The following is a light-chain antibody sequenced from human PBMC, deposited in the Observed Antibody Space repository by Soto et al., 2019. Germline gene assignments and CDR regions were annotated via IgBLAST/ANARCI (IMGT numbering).Light chain of an antibody. Sequence: DIVMTQSPAFVSASLGERVTLSCRASRTIDTDLAWFQHRLGQPPRLLIFGASVRAPGVPPRFSGGGSGTEFTLTITSLRSEDFAVYFCQQYDAWPPGTFGGGTTVEI. CDR3: QQYDAWPPGT. CDR1: RTIDTD. J-gene: IGKJ4*01. CDR2: GAS. V-gene: IGKV3-15*01.